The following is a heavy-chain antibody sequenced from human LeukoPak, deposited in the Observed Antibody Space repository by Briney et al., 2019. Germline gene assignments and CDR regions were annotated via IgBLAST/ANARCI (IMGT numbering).Heavy chain of an antibody. CDR2: IKQDGSEK. V-gene: IGHV3-7*01. J-gene: IGHJ6*02. Sequence: GSLRLFCAASGFTFSTYWMSWVRQAPGKGLEWVANIKQDGSEKYYVDSVKGRFTISRDNAKNSLYLQMNSLRAEDTAVYYCVKLQKAVAGTRGYYYGMDVWGQGTTVTVSS. CDR1: GFTFSTYW. CDR3: VKLQKAVAGTRGYYYGMDV. D-gene: IGHD6-19*01.